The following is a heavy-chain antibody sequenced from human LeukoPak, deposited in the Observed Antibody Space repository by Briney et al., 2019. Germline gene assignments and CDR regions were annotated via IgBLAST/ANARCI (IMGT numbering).Heavy chain of an antibody. CDR2: ISGSGATT. J-gene: IGHJ4*02. CDR3: AKEDTAGITPVLDY. D-gene: IGHD5-18*01. CDR1: GITFSHHA. Sequence: PGGSLRLSCAISGITFSHHAISWVRQAPGKGLEWVSAISGSGATTYYADSAKGRFIISRDNSKNTLSLQMHSLRAEDTAVYYCAKEDTAGITPVLDYWGQGTLVTVSS. V-gene: IGHV3-23*01.